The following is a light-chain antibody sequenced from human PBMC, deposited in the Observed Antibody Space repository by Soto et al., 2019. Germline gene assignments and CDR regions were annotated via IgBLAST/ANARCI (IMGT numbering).Light chain of an antibody. J-gene: IGKJ4*01. CDR3: QRYNTYPLT. Sequence: IQMTQSPSTLSASVGDRVTITCRASQNIDAWLAWYQQKPGKAPKVLIYKASRLESGVPSRFSGSGSGTEFTLTISSLQPDDSATYYCQRYNTYPLTFGGGTKVDIK. CDR2: KAS. V-gene: IGKV1-5*03. CDR1: QNIDAW.